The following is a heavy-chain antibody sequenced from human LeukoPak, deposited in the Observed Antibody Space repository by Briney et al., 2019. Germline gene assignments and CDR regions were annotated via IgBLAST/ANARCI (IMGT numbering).Heavy chain of an antibody. CDR3: AHRPAGGTYAHFDS. CDR1: GFSLITTGVG. CDR2: ICSDDDK. D-gene: IGHD1-26*01. J-gene: IGHJ4*02. Sequence: SGPTLVKPTQTLTLTCTFSGFSLITTGVGVGWIRQPPGKALEGLALICSDDDKRYSPSLKSRLTISKDTSKTQVVLTMTNMDPVDTATYFCAHRPAGGTYAHFDSWGQGILVTVSS. V-gene: IGHV2-5*02.